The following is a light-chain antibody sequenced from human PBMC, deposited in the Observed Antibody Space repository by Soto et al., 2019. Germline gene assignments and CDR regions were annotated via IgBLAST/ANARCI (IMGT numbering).Light chain of an antibody. CDR2: DAS. CDR3: QQSYMDPIT. Sequence: EIQMTQSPSSLSASLVNRVTITCLASQSIGTYLNWYQKKPGKAPNLLIYDASRLQSGVPSRFSGSGGGTDFTLSISSVQPEDFATYFCQQSYMDPITFGQGTRLEIK. J-gene: IGKJ5*01. V-gene: IGKV1-39*01. CDR1: QSIGTY.